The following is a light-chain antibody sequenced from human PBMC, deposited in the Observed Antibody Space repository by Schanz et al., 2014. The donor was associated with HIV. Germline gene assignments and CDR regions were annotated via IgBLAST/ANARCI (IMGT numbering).Light chain of an antibody. CDR2: ATS. CDR3: QQRSNWPPFT. Sequence: EIVLTQSPGSLSLSPGGRATLSCGASQRLSSSYLAWYQQKRDQPPRLVIYATSTRAAGIPDRFSGTGSGTDFTLTISSLEPEDFAVYYCQQRSNWPPFTFGPGTKVDIK. V-gene: IGKV3D-20*02. J-gene: IGKJ3*01. CDR1: QRLSSSY.